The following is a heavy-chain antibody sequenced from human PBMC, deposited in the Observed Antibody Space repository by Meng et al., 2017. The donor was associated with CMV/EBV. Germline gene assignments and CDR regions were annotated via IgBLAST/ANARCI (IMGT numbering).Heavy chain of an antibody. CDR2: ISSSSSTI. CDR3: ARAPRRLGMSLVCHFGY. V-gene: IGHV3-48*04. J-gene: IGHJ4*02. D-gene: IGHD7-27*01. Sequence: GESLKISCAASGFTFSSYSMNWVRQAPGKGLEWVSYISSSSSTIYYADSVKGRFTISRDNAKNSLYLQMNSLRAEDTAVYYCARAPRRLGMSLVCHFGYWGQGTLVTVSS. CDR1: GFTFSSYS.